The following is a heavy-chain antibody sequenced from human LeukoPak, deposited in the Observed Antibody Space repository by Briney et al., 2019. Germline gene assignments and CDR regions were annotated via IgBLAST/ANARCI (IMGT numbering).Heavy chain of an antibody. CDR1: GSFSDHS. V-gene: IGHV4-34*01. CDR3: ARKDYGGRPRGFDP. Sequence: SETLSLTCAVYGSFSDHSWSWVRQPPGKGLEWIGEIDEKRRTSYSPSLTSRVTMSVDTSKNQFSLKLSSVTAADTAVYYCARKDYGGRPRGFDPWGQGTLVTVSS. D-gene: IGHD4-23*01. CDR2: IDEKRRT. J-gene: IGHJ5*02.